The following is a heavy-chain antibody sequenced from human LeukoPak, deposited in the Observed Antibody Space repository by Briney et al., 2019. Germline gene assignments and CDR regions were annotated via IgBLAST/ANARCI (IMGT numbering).Heavy chain of an antibody. D-gene: IGHD3-10*01. V-gene: IGHV4-39*07. CDR3: ARASHGSGSYYNPVLRIYAFDI. CDR1: GGSISSSSYY. CDR2: IYYSGST. J-gene: IGHJ3*02. Sequence: SETLSLTCTVSGGSISSSSYYWGWIRQPPGKGLEWIGSIYYSGSTYYNPSLKSRVTIPVDTSKNQFSLKLSSVTAADTAVYYCARASHGSGSYYNPVLRIYAFDIWGQGTMVTVSS.